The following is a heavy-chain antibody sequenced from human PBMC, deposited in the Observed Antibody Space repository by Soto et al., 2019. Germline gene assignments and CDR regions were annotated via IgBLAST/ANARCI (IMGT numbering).Heavy chain of an antibody. CDR1: GFSLTTSGVG. CDR3: AHIQGHCSGGSCYRGDAFDM. V-gene: IGHV2-5*02. J-gene: IGHJ3*02. D-gene: IGHD2-15*01. CDR2: IYWDDVQ. Sequence: GSGPTLVNPTQALTLTCTFSGFSLTTSGVGVGWIRQPPGKALDWLALIYWDDVQRYSPSLKSRFIITKDTSKNQVVLTMTNMDPVDTGTYYCAHIQGHCSGGSCYRGDAFDMWGQGTMVTVSS.